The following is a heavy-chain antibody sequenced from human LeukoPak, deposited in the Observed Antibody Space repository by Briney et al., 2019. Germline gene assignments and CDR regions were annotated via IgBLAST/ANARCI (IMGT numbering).Heavy chain of an antibody. D-gene: IGHD3-10*01. CDR3: ARAPGGYYGSGSYQFDY. Sequence: PSETLSLTCAVYGGSFSGYYWSWIRQPPGKGLEWIGEINHSGSTNYNPSLKSRVTISVDTSKNQFSLKLSPVTAADTAVYYCARAPGGYYGSGSYQFDYWGQGTLVTVSS. CDR1: GGSFSGYY. CDR2: INHSGST. J-gene: IGHJ4*02. V-gene: IGHV4-34*01.